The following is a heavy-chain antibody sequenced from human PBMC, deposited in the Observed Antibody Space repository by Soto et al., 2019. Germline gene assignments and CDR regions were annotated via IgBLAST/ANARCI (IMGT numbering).Heavy chain of an antibody. CDR2: INPSGGST. V-gene: IGHV1-46*01. CDR1: GYTFTSYY. CDR3: ARQLSPYTYFDY. D-gene: IGHD2-2*02. Sequence: GASVKISCKASGYTFTSYYMHWVRQAPGQGLEWMGIINPSGGSTSYAQKFQGRVTMTRDTSTSTVYMELSSLRSDDTAVYYCARQLSPYTYFDYWGQGTLVTVSS. J-gene: IGHJ4*02.